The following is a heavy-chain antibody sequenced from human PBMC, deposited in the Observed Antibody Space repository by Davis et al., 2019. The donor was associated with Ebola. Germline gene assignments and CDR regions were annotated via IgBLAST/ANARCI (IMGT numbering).Heavy chain of an antibody. CDR2: ISSSSSTI. V-gene: IGHV3-48*01. D-gene: IGHD1-26*01. CDR3: ARDQEKWELLLPGY. J-gene: IGHJ4*02. CDR1: GFTFSSYW. Sequence: GESLKISCAASGFTFSSYWMSWVRQAPGKGLEVVSYISSSSSTIYYADSVKGRFTISRDNSKNTLYLQMGSLRAEDMAVYYCARDQEKWELLLPGYWGQGTLVTVSS.